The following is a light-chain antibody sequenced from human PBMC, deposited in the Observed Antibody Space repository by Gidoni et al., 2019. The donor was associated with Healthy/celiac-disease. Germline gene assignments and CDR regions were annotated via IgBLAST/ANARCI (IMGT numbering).Light chain of an antibody. V-gene: IGKV3-15*01. CDR3: QQYNSWPPVT. Sequence: EIALTQSAATLSVSPGERANHSWRASQSVSSHLAWYQQKPGQAPRLLIYGASTRATGIPARVSGSGSGTEFTLTISSLLSEDFAVYYCQQYNSWPPVTFGQGTRLEIK. CDR2: GAS. CDR1: QSVSSH. J-gene: IGKJ5*01.